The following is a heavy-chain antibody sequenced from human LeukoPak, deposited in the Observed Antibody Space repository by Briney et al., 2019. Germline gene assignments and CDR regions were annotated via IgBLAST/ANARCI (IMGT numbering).Heavy chain of an antibody. J-gene: IGHJ6*02. CDR3: ARAVGSCSGGSCTNYYYGMDV. CDR1: GGTFSSYA. V-gene: IGHV1-69*04. D-gene: IGHD2-15*01. Sequence: GASVKVSCKASGGTFSSYAISWVRQAPGQGLEWMGRIIPILGIANYAQKFQGRVTITADKSTSTAYMELSSLRSEDTAVYYCARAVGSCSGGSCTNYYYGMDVWGQGTTVTVSS. CDR2: IIPILGIA.